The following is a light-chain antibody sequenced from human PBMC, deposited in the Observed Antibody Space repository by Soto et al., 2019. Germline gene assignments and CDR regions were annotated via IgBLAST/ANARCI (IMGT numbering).Light chain of an antibody. CDR1: SSDVGGYNY. V-gene: IGLV2-14*03. CDR2: DVS. CDR3: SSYTTSNTRQIV. Sequence: SALTQPASVSGSPGQSLTIFYTGTSSDVGGYNYVSWYQHHPGKAPKLMIFDVSNRPSGVSNRFSGSKSGNTASLTISGLQPEDEADYYCSSYTTSNTRQIVFGTGTKVTVL. J-gene: IGLJ1*01.